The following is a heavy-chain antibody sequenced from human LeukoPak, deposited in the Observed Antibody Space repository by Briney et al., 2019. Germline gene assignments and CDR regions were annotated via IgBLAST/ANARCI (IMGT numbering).Heavy chain of an antibody. CDR3: ARARSGSYTYFDY. D-gene: IGHD1-26*01. Sequence: SETLSLTCTASGVSISSYYWSWIRQPPGKGLEWIGYIYYSGSTNYNPSLKSRVTISVDTSKNQFSRKLSSVTAADTAVYYCARARSGSYTYFDYWGQGTLVTVSS. J-gene: IGHJ4*02. CDR1: GVSISSYY. CDR2: IYYSGST. V-gene: IGHV4-59*01.